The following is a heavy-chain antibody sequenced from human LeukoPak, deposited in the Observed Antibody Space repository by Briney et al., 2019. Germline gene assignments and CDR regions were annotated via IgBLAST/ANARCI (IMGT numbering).Heavy chain of an antibody. CDR3: AKDMGRWFGELTYFDY. V-gene: IGHV3-23*01. CDR2: ISGSGGST. J-gene: IGHJ4*02. CDR1: EFTFSSYV. D-gene: IGHD3-10*01. Sequence: GGSLRLSCAASEFTFSSYVMSWVRQAPGKGLEWVSAISGSGGSTYYADSVKGRFTISRDNSKNTLYLQMNSLRAEDTAVYYCAKDMGRWFGELTYFDYWGQGTLVTVSS.